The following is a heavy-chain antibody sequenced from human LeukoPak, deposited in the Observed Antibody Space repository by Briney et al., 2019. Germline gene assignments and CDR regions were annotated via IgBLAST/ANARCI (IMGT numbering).Heavy chain of an antibody. CDR3: ASPIRPSLGYAFDI. J-gene: IGHJ3*02. Sequence: GGSLRLSCAASGFTVSSNYMSWVRQAPGKGLEWVSVIYSGGSTYYADSVKGRFTISRDNSKNTLYLQMNSLRAEDTAVYYCASPIRPSLGYAFDIWGQGTMVTVSS. D-gene: IGHD2-2*02. CDR1: GFTVSSNY. V-gene: IGHV3-66*01. CDR2: IYSGGST.